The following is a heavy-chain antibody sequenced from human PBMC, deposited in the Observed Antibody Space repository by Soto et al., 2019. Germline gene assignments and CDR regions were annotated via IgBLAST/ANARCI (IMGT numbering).Heavy chain of an antibody. CDR3: ARDGYCSGGSCYSGPVFDY. CDR1: GFTFSSYG. V-gene: IGHV3-33*01. D-gene: IGHD2-15*01. Sequence: QVQLVESGGGVVQPGRSLRLSCAASGFTFSSYGMHWVRQAPGKGLEWVAVIWYDGSNKFYADSVKGRFTISRDNSKNTLYLQMNSLSAEDTAVYYCARDGYCSGGSCYSGPVFDYWGQGTLVTVSS. J-gene: IGHJ4*02. CDR2: IWYDGSNK.